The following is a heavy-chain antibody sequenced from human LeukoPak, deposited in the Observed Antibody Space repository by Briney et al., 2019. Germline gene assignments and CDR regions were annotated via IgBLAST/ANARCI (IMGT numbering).Heavy chain of an antibody. CDR2: INGDGSST. J-gene: IGHJ4*02. D-gene: IGHD1-26*01. CDR3: AGDSRWALDC. Sequence: GGSLRLSCAASEFTFSAYWMHWVRQVPGKGLVWVSRINGDGSSTSYADSVKGRFTISRDNAKNSLYLQMNSLRDEDTAVYYCAGDSRWALDCWGQGTLVTVSS. CDR1: EFTFSAYW. V-gene: IGHV3-74*01.